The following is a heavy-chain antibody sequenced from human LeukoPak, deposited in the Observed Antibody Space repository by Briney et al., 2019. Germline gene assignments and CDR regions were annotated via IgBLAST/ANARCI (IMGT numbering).Heavy chain of an antibody. J-gene: IGHJ6*03. CDR3: ARDYYDSSGQIYYYYYMDV. Sequence: ASVKVSCKDSRYTFTGYYMHWVRQAPGQGLEWMGWINPNSGGTNYAQKFQGRVTMTRDTSISTAYMELSRLRSDDTAVYYCARDYYDSSGQIYYYYYMDVWGKGTTVTVSS. CDR1: RYTFTGYY. CDR2: INPNSGGT. V-gene: IGHV1-2*02. D-gene: IGHD3-22*01.